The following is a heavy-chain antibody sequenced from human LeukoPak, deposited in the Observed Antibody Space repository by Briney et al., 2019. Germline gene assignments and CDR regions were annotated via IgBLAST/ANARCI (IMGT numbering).Heavy chain of an antibody. Sequence: GGSLRLSCAASGFTVSSNYMSWVRQAPGKGLEWVSVIYSGGSTYYADSVKGRFTISRDNSKNTLYLQMNSLRAEDTAVYYCVLDTAVHRFDYWGQGTLVTVSS. CDR1: GFTVSSNY. D-gene: IGHD5-18*01. CDR3: VLDTAVHRFDY. J-gene: IGHJ4*02. CDR2: IYSGGST. V-gene: IGHV3-66*01.